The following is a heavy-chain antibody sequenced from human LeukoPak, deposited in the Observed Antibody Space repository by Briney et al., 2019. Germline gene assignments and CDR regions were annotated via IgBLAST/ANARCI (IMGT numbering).Heavy chain of an antibody. Sequence: SETLSLTCTVSGGSISSYYWSWIRQPPGKGLEWIGYIYYSGSTNYNPSLKSRVTISVDTSKNQFSLKLSSVTAADTAVYYCARSITPSKGSDYWGQGTLVTVSS. CDR2: IYYSGST. CDR1: GGSISSYY. V-gene: IGHV4-59*01. CDR3: ARSITPSKGSDY. J-gene: IGHJ4*02. D-gene: IGHD1-26*01.